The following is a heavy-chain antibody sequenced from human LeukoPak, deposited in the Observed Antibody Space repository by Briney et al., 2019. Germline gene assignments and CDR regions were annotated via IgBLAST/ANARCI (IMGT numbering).Heavy chain of an antibody. J-gene: IGHJ6*02. V-gene: IGHV3-21*01. D-gene: IGHD2-15*01. CDR3: ARDSPIGVVVTATPYFYYGMAV. CDR1: GLTLSSYT. CDR2: ISSSSGHI. Sequence: GGSLRLSCVASGLTLSSYTMNWVRQAPGRGLEWVSSISSSSGHIYYADPLKGRFTISRDNAKNSLYLQMNSLRAEDTAVYYCARDSPIGVVVTATPYFYYGMAVWGQGTTVTVSS.